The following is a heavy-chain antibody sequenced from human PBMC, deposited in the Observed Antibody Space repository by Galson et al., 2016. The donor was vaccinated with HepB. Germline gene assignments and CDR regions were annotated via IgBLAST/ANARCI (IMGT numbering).Heavy chain of an antibody. V-gene: IGHV4-34*01. J-gene: IGHJ5*02. Sequence: SETLSLTCAVYGGSFSDYYWNWIRQPPEKGLEWIGEINHSGNTNYNPSLKSRVTISVDTSKNQFSLKLTSVTAADTAVYYCARLGGNVITMGRGVKWFDPWGQGTLVTVSS. CDR3: ARLGGNVITMGRGVKWFDP. CDR2: INHSGNT. CDR1: GGSFSDYY. D-gene: IGHD3-10*01.